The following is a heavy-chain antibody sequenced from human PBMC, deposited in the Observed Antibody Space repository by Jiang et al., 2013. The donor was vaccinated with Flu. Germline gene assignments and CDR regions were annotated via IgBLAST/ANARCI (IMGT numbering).Heavy chain of an antibody. CDR2: TYYRSKWYN. J-gene: IGHJ2*01. D-gene: IGHD2-8*01. Sequence: SSNSAAWNWIRQSPSRGLEWLGRTYYRSKWYNDYAVSVKSRITINPDTSKNQFSLQLNSVTPEDTAVYYCARDGYCTNGVCYLGYFDLWGRGTLVTVSS. CDR3: ARDGYCTNGVCYLGYFDL. V-gene: IGHV6-1*01. CDR1: SSNSAA.